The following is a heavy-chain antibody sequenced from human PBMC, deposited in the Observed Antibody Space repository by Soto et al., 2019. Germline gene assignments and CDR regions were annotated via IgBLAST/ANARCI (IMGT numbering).Heavy chain of an antibody. CDR1: GGTFSSYA. J-gene: IGHJ4*02. CDR3: ARGYYYGSGSYSGY. V-gene: IGHV1-69*13. CDR2: IIPIFGTA. Sequence: SVKVSCKASGGTFSSYAISWARQAPGQGLEWMGGIIPIFGTANYAQKFQGRVTITADESTSTAYMELSSLRSEDTAVYYCARGYYYGSGSYSGYWGQGTLVTVSS. D-gene: IGHD3-10*01.